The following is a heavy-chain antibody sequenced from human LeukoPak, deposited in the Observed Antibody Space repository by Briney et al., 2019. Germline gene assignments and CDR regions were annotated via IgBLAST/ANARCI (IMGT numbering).Heavy chain of an antibody. D-gene: IGHD6-19*01. J-gene: IGHJ1*01. CDR1: GFTFSDYG. CDR3: ARGGKIAVAGTRSSQYFQH. Sequence: PGGALRLSFAASGFTFSDYGMNWVRQTPGKGLEGLAFIQNDGSNTFYADSVKGLLTISRDNSKHTLYLQMNSLRAEDTAVHYCARGGKIAVAGTRSSQYFQHWGQGTLVTVSS. V-gene: IGHV3-30*02. CDR2: IQNDGSNT.